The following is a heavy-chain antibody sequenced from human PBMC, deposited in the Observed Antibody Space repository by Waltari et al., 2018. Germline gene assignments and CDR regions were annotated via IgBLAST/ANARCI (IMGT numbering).Heavy chain of an antibody. J-gene: IGHJ4*02. Sequence: QVQLQESGPGLVKPSQTLSLTCTVSGGSISSGGYYWSWIRQHPGKGLEWIGYIYHSGSTYYNPSLKSRVTISVDRSKNQFSLQLNSVTPEDTAVYYCARGPFSSSWYPFDYWGQGTLVTVSS. V-gene: IGHV4-31*03. CDR2: IYHSGST. CDR1: GGSISSGGYY. D-gene: IGHD6-13*01. CDR3: ARGPFSSSWYPFDY.